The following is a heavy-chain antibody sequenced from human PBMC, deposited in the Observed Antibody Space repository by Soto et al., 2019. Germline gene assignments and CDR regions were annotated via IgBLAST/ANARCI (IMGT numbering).Heavy chain of an antibody. J-gene: IGHJ6*03. Sequence: GGSLRLSCAASGFTFSSYGMHWVRQAPGKGLEWVAVIWYDGSNKYYADSVKGRFTISRDNSKNTLYLKMNSLRAEDTAVYYCARDGGSDWNYPKLYYYMDVWGKGTTVTVSS. CDR3: ARDGGSDWNYPKLYYYMDV. CDR1: GFTFSSYG. CDR2: IWYDGSNK. D-gene: IGHD1-7*01. V-gene: IGHV3-33*01.